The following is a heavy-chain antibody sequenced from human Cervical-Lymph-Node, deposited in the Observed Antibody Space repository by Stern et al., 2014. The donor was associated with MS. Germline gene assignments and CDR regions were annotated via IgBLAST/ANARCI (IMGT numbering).Heavy chain of an antibody. V-gene: IGHV1-69*09. CDR3: ARSYCTNGVCSDY. CDR1: GGTFSSYT. Sequence: VQLVESGAEVKKPGSSVKVSCKASGGTFSSYTISWVRQAPGQGLEWMGTIIPILGIANYAQKFQGRVTITADKSTSTAYMELSSLRSEDTAVYYCARSYCTNGVCSDYWGQGTLVTVSS. CDR2: IIPILGIA. J-gene: IGHJ4*02. D-gene: IGHD2-8*01.